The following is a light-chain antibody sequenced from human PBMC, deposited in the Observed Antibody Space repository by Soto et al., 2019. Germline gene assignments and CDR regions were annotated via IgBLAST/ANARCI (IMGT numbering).Light chain of an antibody. CDR3: MQDLQXXQT. J-gene: IGKJ2*01. V-gene: IGKV2-28*01. CDR2: LGS. Sequence: DIVMTQSPLSLPVTPGEPASISCRSSQSLLHSNGYNYLDWYLQKPGQSPQLLIYLGSNRASGVPDRFSGSGSGTDFTLKIXXXXXXXVGVYYCMQDLQXXQTFGQ. CDR1: QSLLHSNGYNY.